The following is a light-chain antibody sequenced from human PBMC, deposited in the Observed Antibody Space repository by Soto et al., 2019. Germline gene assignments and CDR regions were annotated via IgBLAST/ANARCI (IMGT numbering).Light chain of an antibody. V-gene: IGLV1-40*01. J-gene: IGLJ2*01. CDR1: SSNIGAGYD. CDR2: GNS. CDR3: QSYDSSLSAL. Sequence: QPVVTQPPSVSGAPGQRVTISCTGSSSNIGAGYDVHWYQQLPGTAPKLLIYGNSNRPSGVPDRFSGSKSDTSASLAITGLQPEDEADYYCQSYDSSLSALFGGGTKLTVL.